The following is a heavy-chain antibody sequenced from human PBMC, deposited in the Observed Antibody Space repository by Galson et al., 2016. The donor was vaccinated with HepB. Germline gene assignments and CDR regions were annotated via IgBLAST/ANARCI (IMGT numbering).Heavy chain of an antibody. CDR1: GFIFSSYS. D-gene: IGHD3-10*01. Sequence: SLRLSCAASGFIFSSYSMNWVRQAPGEGLEWVSYISSSGTTTMYYADSVKGRFTISRDNAKNSLYLQMNSLRAEDTAVYFCARDGSPSGSGSPLGYWGQGTLVTVSS. V-gene: IGHV3-48*01. CDR2: ISSSGTTTM. J-gene: IGHJ4*02. CDR3: ARDGSPSGSGSPLGY.